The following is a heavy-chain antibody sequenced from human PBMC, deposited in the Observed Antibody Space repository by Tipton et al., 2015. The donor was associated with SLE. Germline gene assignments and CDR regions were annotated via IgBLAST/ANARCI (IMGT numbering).Heavy chain of an antibody. D-gene: IGHD3-10*01. J-gene: IGHJ6*03. V-gene: IGHV4-34*01. CDR2: INRSGST. CDR3: ARLRGSPGGYMDV. CDR1: GGSFSGYY. Sequence: TLSLTCAVYGGSFSGYYWSWIRQPPGKGLEWIGEINRSGSTNYNPSLKSRVTISVDTSKNQFSLKLSSVTAADTAVYYCARLRGSPGGYMDVWGKGTTVTVSS.